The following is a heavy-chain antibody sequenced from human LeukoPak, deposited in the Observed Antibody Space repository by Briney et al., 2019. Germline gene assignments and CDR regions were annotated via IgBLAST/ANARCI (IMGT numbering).Heavy chain of an antibody. Sequence: PGGSLRLSCAASEFSVGSNYMTWVRQAPGKGLEWVSLIYSGGSTYYADSVKGRFTISRHNAKNSLYLQMNSLRAEDTAVYCARVPAGVIGMKDAFDIWGQGTMVTVSS. CDR1: EFSVGSNY. J-gene: IGHJ3*02. CDR3: ARVPAGVIGMKDAFDI. V-gene: IGHV3-66*01. CDR2: IYSGGST. D-gene: IGHD3-16*02.